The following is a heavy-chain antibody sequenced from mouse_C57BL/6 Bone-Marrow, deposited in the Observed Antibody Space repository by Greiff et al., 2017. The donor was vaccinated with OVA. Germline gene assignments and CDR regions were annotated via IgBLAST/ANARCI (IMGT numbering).Heavy chain of an antibody. CDR3: AREGTSFAY. CDR1: GYSITSGYY. CDR2: ISYDGSN. Sequence: EVKLQESGPGLVKPSQSLSLTCSVTGYSITSGYYWNWILQFPGNKLEWMGYISYDGSNNYNPSLKNRISITRDTSKNQFFLKLNSVTTEDTATYYCAREGTSFAYWGQGTLVTVSA. J-gene: IGHJ3*01. V-gene: IGHV3-6*01.